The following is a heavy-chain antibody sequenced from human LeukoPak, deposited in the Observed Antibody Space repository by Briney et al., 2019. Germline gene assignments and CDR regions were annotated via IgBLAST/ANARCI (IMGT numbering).Heavy chain of an antibody. CDR2: IKQDGSEK. J-gene: IGHJ6*04. CDR1: GFTLSSYW. Sequence: PGVSLRLSCAASGFTLSSYWMTCVRQAPGRGLERVANIKQDGSEKYYVDSVKGRFTISRDNAKNSLYLQMNSLRAEDTAVYYCAELGITMIGGVWGKGTKVTISS. D-gene: IGHD3-10*02. CDR3: AELGITMIGGV. V-gene: IGHV3-7*01.